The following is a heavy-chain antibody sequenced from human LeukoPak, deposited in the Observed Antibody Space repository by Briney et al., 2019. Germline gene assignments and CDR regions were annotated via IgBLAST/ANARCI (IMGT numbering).Heavy chain of an antibody. J-gene: IGHJ4*02. CDR3: ARGPYRPIYSSSWYRVYFDY. V-gene: IGHV4-34*01. D-gene: IGHD6-13*01. CDR2: INHSGST. CDR1: GGSFSGYY. Sequence: SETLSLTCAVYGGSFSGYYWSWIRQPPGKGLEWIGEINHSGSTNYNPSLKSRVIISVDTSKNQFSLKLSSVTAADTAVYYCARGPYRPIYSSSWYRVYFDYWGQGTLVTVSS.